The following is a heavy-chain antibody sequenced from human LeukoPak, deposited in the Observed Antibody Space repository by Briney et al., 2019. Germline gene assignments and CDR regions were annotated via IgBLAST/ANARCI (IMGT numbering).Heavy chain of an antibody. Sequence: PGGSLRLSCAASGFTFSTYYMYWVRQAPGKGLVWVSRISPDGTNTAYADSVKGRFTMSRDNAKNTLYLQMNSLGAEDTAVYYCASYNWHLLNDYWGQGTLVTVSS. CDR1: GFTFSTYY. D-gene: IGHD1-20*01. CDR2: ISPDGTNT. CDR3: ASYNWHLLNDY. V-gene: IGHV3-74*03. J-gene: IGHJ4*02.